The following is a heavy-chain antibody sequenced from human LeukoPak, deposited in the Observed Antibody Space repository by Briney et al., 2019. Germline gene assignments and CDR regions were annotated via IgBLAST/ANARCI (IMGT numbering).Heavy chain of an antibody. V-gene: IGHV5-51*01. CDR3: ARREVTATDDAFDI. CDR2: IYPGDSDT. Sequence: GESLQISCKGSGYSFTSYWIGWVRQMPGKGLEWMGIIYPGDSDTRYSPSFQGQATISADKSISTAYLQWSSLKASDTAMYYCARREVTATDDAFDIWGQGTMVTVSS. CDR1: GYSFTSYW. J-gene: IGHJ3*02. D-gene: IGHD2-21*02.